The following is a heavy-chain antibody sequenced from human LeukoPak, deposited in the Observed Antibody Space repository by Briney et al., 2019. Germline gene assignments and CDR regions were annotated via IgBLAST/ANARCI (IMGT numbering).Heavy chain of an antibody. CDR1: GFTFSSYG. Sequence: GRSLRLSCAASGFTFSSYGMHWVRQAPGKGLEWVAVISYDGSNKYYADSVKGRFTISRDNSKNTLYLQMNSLRAEDTAVYYCAKTKYSSGWLDYYYGMDVWGQGTTVTVSS. CDR3: AKTKYSSGWLDYYYGMDV. V-gene: IGHV3-30*18. D-gene: IGHD6-19*01. J-gene: IGHJ6*02. CDR2: ISYDGSNK.